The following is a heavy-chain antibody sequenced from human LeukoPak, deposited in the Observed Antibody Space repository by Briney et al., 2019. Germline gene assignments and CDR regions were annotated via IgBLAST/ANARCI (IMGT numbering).Heavy chain of an antibody. CDR2: IKQGGSKK. D-gene: IGHD6-19*01. Sequence: GSSLRLSCAASGFTFSNNWMSWVRQAPGKGLEWVANIKQGGSKKYYVDSVKGRFTISRDNAETSLYLQMNSRRAEDTVMYFCTGGIGWLCDTWGQGTLVTVSS. CDR3: TGGIGWLCDT. CDR1: GFTFSNNW. V-gene: IGHV3-7*03. J-gene: IGHJ5*02.